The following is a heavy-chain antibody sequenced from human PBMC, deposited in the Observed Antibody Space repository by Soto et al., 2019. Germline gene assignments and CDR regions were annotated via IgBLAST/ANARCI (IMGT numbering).Heavy chain of an antibody. CDR1: GGSFSDHY. V-gene: IGHV4-34*01. CDR3: ASRTGDYDSSGYGNWFDP. D-gene: IGHD3-22*01. CDR2: SNHRGST. Sequence: SEPLPLTCTVYGGSFSDHYWTWIRHPPRTGLEWTGESNHRGSTNYNPSLKSRVTISVDASKIQFSLKLTSVTAADTAVYYCASRTGDYDSSGYGNWFDPWGQGTQVTVYS. J-gene: IGHJ5*02.